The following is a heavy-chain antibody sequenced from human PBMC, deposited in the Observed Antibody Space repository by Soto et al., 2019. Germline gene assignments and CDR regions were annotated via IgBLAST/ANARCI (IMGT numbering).Heavy chain of an antibody. J-gene: IGHJ4*02. CDR2: IYYSGST. CDR1: GGSISSGGYY. Sequence: SETLSLTCTVSGGSISSGGYYWSWIRQHPGKGLEWIGYIYYSGSTYYNPSLKSRVTISVDTSKNQFSLKLSSVTAADTAVYYCARVKSGHYYGSGSYYYFDYWGQGTLVTVSS. V-gene: IGHV4-31*03. CDR3: ARVKSGHYYGSGSYYYFDY. D-gene: IGHD3-10*01.